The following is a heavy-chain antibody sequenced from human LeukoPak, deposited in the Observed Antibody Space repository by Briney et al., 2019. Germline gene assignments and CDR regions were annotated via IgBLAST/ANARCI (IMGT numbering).Heavy chain of an antibody. CDR3: ARSDCSSASCPHAGYYYYMDV. Sequence: SETLSLTCTVSGGSISSSSYYWGCIRQPPGKGLEWIGSIYYSGSTYYNPSLKSRVAISVDTSKNQFSLKLSSVTAADTAVYYCARSDCSSASCPHAGYYYYMDVWGKGTTVTVPS. V-gene: IGHV4-39*01. CDR1: GGSISSSSYY. D-gene: IGHD2-2*01. J-gene: IGHJ6*03. CDR2: IYYSGST.